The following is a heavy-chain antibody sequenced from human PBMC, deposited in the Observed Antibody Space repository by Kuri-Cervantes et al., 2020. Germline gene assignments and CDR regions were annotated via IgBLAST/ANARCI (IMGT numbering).Heavy chain of an antibody. CDR1: GYSISSGYY. CDR3: ARDYVDKSMVTLHYYYIDV. CDR2: VYHGGST. D-gene: IGHD5-18*01. V-gene: IGHV4-38-2*02. Sequence: SETLSLTCAVSGYSISSGYYWDWIRQPPGKGLEYIATVYHGGSTYYNPSLKSRVTISLDSAKNQFSLKLSSVTAADTAVYYCARDYVDKSMVTLHYYYIDVWGKGTTVTDSS. J-gene: IGHJ6*03.